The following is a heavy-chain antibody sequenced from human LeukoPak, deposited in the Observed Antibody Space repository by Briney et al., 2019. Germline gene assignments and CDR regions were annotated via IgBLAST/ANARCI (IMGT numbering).Heavy chain of an antibody. J-gene: IGHJ6*03. Sequence: VASVKVSCKASGYTFTSYDINWVRQATGQGLEWMGWMNPNSGNTGYAQKFQGRVTMTRNTSISTAYMELSSLRSEDTAVYYCARRFGETYYYYYMDVWGKGTTVTISS. CDR3: ARRFGETYYYYYMDV. D-gene: IGHD3-10*01. CDR1: GYTFTSYD. CDR2: MNPNSGNT. V-gene: IGHV1-8*01.